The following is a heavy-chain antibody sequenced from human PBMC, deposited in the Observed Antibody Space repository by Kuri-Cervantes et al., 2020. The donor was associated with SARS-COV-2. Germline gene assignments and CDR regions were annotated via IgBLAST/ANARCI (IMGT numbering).Heavy chain of an antibody. CDR2: ISYDGSNK. D-gene: IGHD6-13*01. CDR3: SLSSSSVYYYYMDV. Sequence: LSLTCAASGFTFSSYAMHWVRQAPGKGLEWVAVISYDGSNKYYADSVKGRFTISRDNSKNTLYLQMNSLRAEDTAVYYCSLSSSSVYYYYMDVWGKGTTVTVSS. V-gene: IGHV3-30*04. CDR1: GFTFSSYA. J-gene: IGHJ6*03.